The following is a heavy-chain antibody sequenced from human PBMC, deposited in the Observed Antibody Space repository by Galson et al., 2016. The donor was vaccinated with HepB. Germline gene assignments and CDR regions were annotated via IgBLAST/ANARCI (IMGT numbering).Heavy chain of an antibody. CDR3: ARGEYQLLYTWFDS. D-gene: IGHD2-2*01. J-gene: IGHJ5*01. V-gene: IGHV4/OR15-8*02. CDR2: VYHSGNT. Sequence: SETLSLTCIVSGGTISSGNWWSWVRQTPGNGLEWIGEVYHSGNTNYNPSLKSRVIISIDESKNHFSLKLTSVTAADTAVYYCARGEYQLLYTWFDSWGQGILVTVSS. CDR1: GGTISSGNW.